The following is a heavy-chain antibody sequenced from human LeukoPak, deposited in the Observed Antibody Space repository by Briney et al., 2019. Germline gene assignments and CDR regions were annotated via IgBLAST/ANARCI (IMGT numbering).Heavy chain of an antibody. V-gene: IGHV3-23*01. CDR1: GFTFSSYA. CDR3: AKDSMGYYDSSGYYY. CDR2: ISGGGGST. D-gene: IGHD3-22*01. J-gene: IGHJ4*02. Sequence: GGSLRLSCAASGFTFSSYAMSWVRQAPGKGLEWVSAISGGGGSTYYADSVKGRFTISRDNSKNTLYLQMNSLRAEDTAVYYCAKDSMGYYDSSGYYYWGQGTLVTVSS.